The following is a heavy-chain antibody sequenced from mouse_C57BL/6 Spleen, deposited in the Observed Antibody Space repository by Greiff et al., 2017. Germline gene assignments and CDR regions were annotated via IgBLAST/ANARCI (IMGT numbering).Heavy chain of an antibody. Sequence: ESGPGLVKPSQSLSLTCSVTGYSITSGYYWNWIRQFPGNKLEWMGYISYDGSNNYNPSLKNRISITRDTSKNQFFLKLNSVTTEDTATYYCASFDGRYFDYWGQGTTLTVSS. V-gene: IGHV3-6*01. J-gene: IGHJ2*01. D-gene: IGHD2-3*01. CDR1: GYSITSGYY. CDR3: ASFDGRYFDY. CDR2: ISYDGSN.